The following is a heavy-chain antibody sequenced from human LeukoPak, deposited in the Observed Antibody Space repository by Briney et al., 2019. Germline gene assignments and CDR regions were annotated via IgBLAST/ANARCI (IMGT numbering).Heavy chain of an antibody. V-gene: IGHV3-33*01. CDR2: VWYDGTKR. J-gene: IGHJ4*01. D-gene: IGHD4-23*01. CDR1: GFIFSDCG. Sequence: GGSLRLSCTPSGFIFSDCGMLWVRQARGKGLEGVAVVWYDGTKRYYGDSVRGRFTISRDGGTLFLQMNSLRAEDTAVYFCARDPGTNGNYYFDTWGQGTLVTVSS. CDR3: ARDPGTNGNYYFDT.